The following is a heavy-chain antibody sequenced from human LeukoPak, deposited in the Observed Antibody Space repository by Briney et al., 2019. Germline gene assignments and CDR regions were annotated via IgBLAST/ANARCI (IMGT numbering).Heavy chain of an antibody. V-gene: IGHV3-23*01. CDR2: ISGSGGST. CDR3: AKDWGHLCYFDY. Sequence: GGSLRLSCAASGFTFSSYAMSWVRQAPGKGLEWVSAISGSGGSTYYADSVKGRFTISRDNSKNTPYLQMNSLRAEDTAVYYCAKDWGHLCYFDYWGQGTLVTVSS. D-gene: IGHD7-27*01. J-gene: IGHJ4*02. CDR1: GFTFSSYA.